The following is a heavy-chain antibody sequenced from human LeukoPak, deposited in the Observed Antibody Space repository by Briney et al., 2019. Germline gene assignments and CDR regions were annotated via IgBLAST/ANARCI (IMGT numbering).Heavy chain of an antibody. CDR2: IKQDESEI. Sequence: GGSLRLSCAASGFTFSSYSMNWVRRAPGKGLEWVANIKQDESEIYYVDSVKGRFTISRDNAKDSLFLQMNSLRAEDTAVYYCARDRAAGYWGQGTLVTVSS. J-gene: IGHJ4*02. CDR3: ARDRAAGY. D-gene: IGHD2-15*01. CDR1: GFTFSSYS. V-gene: IGHV3-7*01.